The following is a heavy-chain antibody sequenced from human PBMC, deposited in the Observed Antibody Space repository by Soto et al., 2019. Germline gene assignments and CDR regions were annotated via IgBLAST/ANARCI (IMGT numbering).Heavy chain of an antibody. J-gene: IGHJ4*02. CDR3: ATRYSYVHF. V-gene: IGHV1-2*02. CDR2: INPNSGDT. CDR1: GYAFTGYY. Sequence: ASVKVSCKSSGYAFTGYYIHCVRQAPGQGLEWMGWINPNSGDTNYAQKFQGRVTMTRDTSFSTAYMELSSLRSDDTAVYYCATRYSYVHFWGQGTLVTDSS. D-gene: IGHD5-18*01.